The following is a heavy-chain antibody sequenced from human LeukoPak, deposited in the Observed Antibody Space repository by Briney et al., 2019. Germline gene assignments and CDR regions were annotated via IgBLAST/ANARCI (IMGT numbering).Heavy chain of an antibody. V-gene: IGHV3-53*01. CDR2: IYSGGST. Sequence: PGGSLRLSCAASGFTFSSYAMSWVRQAPGKGLEWVSVIYSGGSTYYADSVKGRFTISRDNSKNTLYLQMNSLRAEDTAVYYCARDRVGAKPLYYYYYGMDVWGQGTTVTVSS. CDR3: ARDRVGAKPLYYYYYGMDV. D-gene: IGHD1-26*01. CDR1: GFTFSSYA. J-gene: IGHJ6*02.